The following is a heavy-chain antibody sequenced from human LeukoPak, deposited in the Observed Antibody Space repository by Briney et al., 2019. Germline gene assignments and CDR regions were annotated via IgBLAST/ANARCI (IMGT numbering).Heavy chain of an antibody. D-gene: IGHD1-26*01. CDR2: IYSGGST. Sequence: GGSLRPSCAASGFTVSSNYMSWVRQAPGKGLEWVSVIYSGGSTNYADSVKGRFTISRDNSKNTLYLQMNSLRAEDTAVYYCARKNYIVGAPKFDYWGQGTLVTVSS. CDR3: ARKNYIVGAPKFDY. J-gene: IGHJ4*02. CDR1: GFTVSSNY. V-gene: IGHV3-66*01.